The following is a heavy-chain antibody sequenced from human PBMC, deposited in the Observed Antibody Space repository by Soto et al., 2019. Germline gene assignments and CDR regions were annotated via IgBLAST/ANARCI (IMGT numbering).Heavy chain of an antibody. Sequence: ASVKVSCKVSGYTLTELSMHWVRQAPGKGLEWMGGFDPEDGETIYAQKFQGRVTMTEETSTDTAYMELSSLRSEDTAVYYCANTPYDSSGYYAFDIWGQGTMVTVSS. J-gene: IGHJ3*02. V-gene: IGHV1-24*01. CDR1: GYTLTELS. CDR3: ANTPYDSSGYYAFDI. D-gene: IGHD3-22*01. CDR2: FDPEDGET.